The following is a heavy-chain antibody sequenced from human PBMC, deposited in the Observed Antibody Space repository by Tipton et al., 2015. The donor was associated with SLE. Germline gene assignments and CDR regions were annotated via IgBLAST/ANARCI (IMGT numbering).Heavy chain of an antibody. J-gene: IGHJ4*02. Sequence: SLRLSCAASGFTFSSYAMHWVRQAPGKGLEWVAVISYDGSNKYYADSVKGRFTISRDNSKNTLFLLMNSLRAEDTAVYYCARDVSHGYFDCWGQGTLVTVSS. V-gene: IGHV3-30*04. D-gene: IGHD5/OR15-5a*01. CDR3: ARDVSHGYFDC. CDR1: GFTFSSYA. CDR2: ISYDGSNK.